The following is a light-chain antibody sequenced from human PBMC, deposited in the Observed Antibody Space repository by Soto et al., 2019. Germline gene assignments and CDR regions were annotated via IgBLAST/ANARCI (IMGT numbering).Light chain of an antibody. CDR1: QSISTN. J-gene: IGKJ1*01. Sequence: EIVLTQSPGTLSLSPGERATLSCRASQSISTNLAWYQQKPGQAPRLVIFGASSRATGIPDRFSGSGSGTDFTLTISRLQPEDFAVYYCHHYGRSPGTFGQGTKVDIK. CDR2: GAS. V-gene: IGKV3-20*01. CDR3: HHYGRSPGT.